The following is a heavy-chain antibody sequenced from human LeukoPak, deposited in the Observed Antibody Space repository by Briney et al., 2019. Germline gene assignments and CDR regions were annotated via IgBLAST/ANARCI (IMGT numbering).Heavy chain of an antibody. CDR2: INHSGST. CDR1: GGSFSGYY. CDR3: ARGGYRTNGVCYTYRDIDYYFDY. D-gene: IGHD2-8*01. Sequence: PSETLSLTCAVYGGSFSGYYWSWIRQPPGKGLEWIGEINHSGSTNYNPSLKSRVTISVDTSKNQFSLKLSSVTAADTAVYYCARGGYRTNGVCYTYRDIDYYFDYWGQGTLVTVSS. J-gene: IGHJ4*02. V-gene: IGHV4-34*01.